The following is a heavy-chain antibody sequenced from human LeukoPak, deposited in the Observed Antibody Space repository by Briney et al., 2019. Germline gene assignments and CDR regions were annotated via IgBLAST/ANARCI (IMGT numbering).Heavy chain of an antibody. CDR1: GFTFIMYA. CDR3: AKEPEDYYGSGSSPYYFDY. V-gene: IGHV3-23*01. CDR2: IIGRGGTA. Sequence: PGWSLRLSCAASGFTFIMYAIGWFRQAAGRGLEGVSAIIGRGGTAYYPGSGRGRFTISRDNSKNTLYLQMNSLRAEDTAVYYCAKEPEDYYGSGSSPYYFDYWGQGTMVTVSS. J-gene: IGHJ4*02. D-gene: IGHD3-10*01.